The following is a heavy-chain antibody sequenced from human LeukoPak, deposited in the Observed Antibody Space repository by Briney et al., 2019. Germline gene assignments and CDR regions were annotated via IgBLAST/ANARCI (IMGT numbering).Heavy chain of an antibody. V-gene: IGHV3-30*04. CDR3: ARDLQCGGDCHYDAFDI. CDR1: GFTFSSYA. D-gene: IGHD2-21*02. CDR2: ISFDGSEK. J-gene: IGHJ3*02. Sequence: GVSLRLSCAASGFTFSSYAMHWVRQAPGKGLEWVALISFDGSEKYYAESVKGRFTISRDNSKNTLYLQMHSLRVEGTAVYYCARDLQCGGDCHYDAFDIWGQGTKVTVSS.